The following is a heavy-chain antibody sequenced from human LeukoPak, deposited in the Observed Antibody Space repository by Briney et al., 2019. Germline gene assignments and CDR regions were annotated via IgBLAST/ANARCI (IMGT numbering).Heavy chain of an antibody. CDR1: GYTFTSYY. CDR3: ARDTDYYGSGSTTQYYYYGMDV. V-gene: IGHV1-46*01. D-gene: IGHD3-10*01. CDR2: INPSGGST. J-gene: IGHJ6*02. Sequence: GASVKVSCKASGYTFTSYYMHWVRQAPGQGLEWMGIINPSGGSTSYAQKFQGRVTMTRDTSTSTVYMELSSLRSEDTAVYYCARDTDYYGSGSTTQYYYYGMDVWGQGTTVTVSS.